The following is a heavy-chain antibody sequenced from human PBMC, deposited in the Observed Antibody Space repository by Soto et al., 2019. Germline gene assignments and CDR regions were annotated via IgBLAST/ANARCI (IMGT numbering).Heavy chain of an antibody. J-gene: IGHJ4*02. CDR3: ASCASEWLSHSTDY. Sequence: GGSLRLSCAASGFTFSSYAMHWVRQAPGKGLEWVAVISYDGSNKYYADSVKGRFTISRDNSKNTLYLQMNSLRAEDTAVYYCASCASEWLSHSTDYWGQGTLVTVSS. D-gene: IGHD3-3*01. CDR2: ISYDGSNK. CDR1: GFTFSSYA. V-gene: IGHV3-30-3*01.